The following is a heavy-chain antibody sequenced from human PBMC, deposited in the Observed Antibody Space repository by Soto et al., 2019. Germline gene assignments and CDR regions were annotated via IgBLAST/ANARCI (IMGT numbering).Heavy chain of an antibody. CDR2: ILHTGST. Sequence: QVQLQESGPRLVKPSGTLSLTCGVSGDSFSSSNWWTWVRQSPGKGLEWIGDILHTGSTDYSPSLRSRVTLSIDASKKEFCLNLPSVTATDTAIYYCARSPRRVDGKWYLDYWGQGALVTVSS. CDR3: ARSPRRVDGKWYLDY. CDR1: GDSFSSSNW. J-gene: IGHJ4*02. D-gene: IGHD2-15*01. V-gene: IGHV4-4*02.